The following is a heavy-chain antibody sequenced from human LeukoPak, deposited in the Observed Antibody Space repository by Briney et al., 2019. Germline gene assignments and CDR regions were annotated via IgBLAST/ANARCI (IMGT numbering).Heavy chain of an antibody. CDR1: GGSISSNDYY. CDR3: ARGRDSSSWLAD. J-gene: IGHJ4*02. D-gene: IGHD6-13*01. V-gene: IGHV4-30-4*08. CDR2: IYYSGST. Sequence: PSETLSLTCTVSGGSISSNDYYWSWIRQPPGKGLECIGYIYYSGSTYYNPSLKSRVTISVDTSKNQFPLKLTSVTAAGTAVYYCARGRDSSSWLADWGQGTLVTVSS.